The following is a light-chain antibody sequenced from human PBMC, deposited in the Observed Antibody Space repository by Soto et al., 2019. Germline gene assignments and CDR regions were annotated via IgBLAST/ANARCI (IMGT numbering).Light chain of an antibody. CDR1: QSVSGN. Sequence: DIVLTQSPGTLSLSPGERATLSCRASQSVSGNYLAWYQQKPGQAPTLLIYGASTRATGIPARFSGSGSGTEFTLTISSLQSEDFAVYYCQQYNNWPPITFGQGTRLEI. CDR3: QQYNNWPPIT. CDR2: GAS. J-gene: IGKJ5*01. V-gene: IGKV3-15*01.